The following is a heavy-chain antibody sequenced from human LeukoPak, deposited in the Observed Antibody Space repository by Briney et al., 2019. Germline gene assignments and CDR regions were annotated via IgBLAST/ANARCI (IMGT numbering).Heavy chain of an antibody. CDR1: GFTFSSDA. CDR3: AKRGSSPRKDFDY. CDR2: ISDSGNNT. V-gene: IGHV3-23*01. J-gene: IGHJ4*02. D-gene: IGHD6-13*01. Sequence: GESLRLSCEASGFTFSSDAMNWVRQAPGKGLEWVALISDSGNNTFFADSVKGRFTISRDNSKNTLYLQMNSLRAEDTAVYYCAKRGSSPRKDFDYWGQGTLVTVSS.